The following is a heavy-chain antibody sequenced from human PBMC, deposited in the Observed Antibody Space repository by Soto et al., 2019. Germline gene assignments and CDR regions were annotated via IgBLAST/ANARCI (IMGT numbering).Heavy chain of an antibody. J-gene: IGHJ4*02. Sequence: QVQLVESGGGVVQPGRSLRLSCAASGFTFSSYGMHWVRQAPGKGLEWMAVIWYDGNSKDYGDSVRGRFTVSRDNSKNTLYLQMDSLRAEETAVYYWERDSSSGEGFDFWGQGTLVTVSS. D-gene: IGHD7-27*01. CDR3: ERDSSSGEGFDF. CDR1: GFTFSSYG. CDR2: IWYDGNSK. V-gene: IGHV3-33*01.